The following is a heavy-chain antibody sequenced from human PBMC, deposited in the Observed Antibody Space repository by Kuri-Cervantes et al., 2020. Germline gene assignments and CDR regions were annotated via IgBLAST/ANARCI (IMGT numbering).Heavy chain of an antibody. CDR2: INHSGST. V-gene: IGHV4-34*01. CDR1: GGSFSGYY. CDR3: ARDPGGGSWFDP. Sequence: SETLSLTCAVYGGSFSGYYWSWIRQPPGKGLEWIGEINHSGSTNYNPSLKSRVTISVDTSKNQFSLKLSSVTAADTAVYYCARDPGGGSWFDPWGQGTLVTVS. D-gene: IGHD1-26*01. J-gene: IGHJ5*02.